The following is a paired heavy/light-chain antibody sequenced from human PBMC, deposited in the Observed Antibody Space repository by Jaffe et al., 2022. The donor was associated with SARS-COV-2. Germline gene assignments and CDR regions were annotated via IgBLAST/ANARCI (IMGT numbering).Heavy chain of an antibody. CDR1: GGSISSSSYY. V-gene: IGHV4-39*01. J-gene: IGHJ4*02. D-gene: IGHD3-10*01. CDR2: IYYSGST. CDR3: ARHVRFFGSGSYPVFDY. Sequence: QLQLQESGPGLVKPSETLSLSCTVSGGSISSSSYYWGWIRQPPGKGLEWIGNIYYSGSTYYNPSLQSRVTISVDTSKNQFSLKLSSVTATDTAVYYCARHVRFFGSGSYPVFDYWGQGTLVTVSS.
Light chain of an antibody. CDR3: QQSYSTPYT. V-gene: IGKV1-39*01. CDR1: QIISSY. Sequence: DIQMTQSPSSLSASVGDRVTITCRASQIISSYLNWYQQKPGKAPKLLIYATSSLQSGVPSRFSGSGSGTDFTLTISSLQPEDFATYYCQQSYSTPYTFGQGTKLEIK. J-gene: IGKJ2*01. CDR2: ATS.